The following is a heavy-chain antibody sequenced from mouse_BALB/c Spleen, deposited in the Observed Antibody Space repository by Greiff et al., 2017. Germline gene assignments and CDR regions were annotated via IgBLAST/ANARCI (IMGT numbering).Heavy chain of an antibody. V-gene: IGHV5-17*02. D-gene: IGHD1-1*02. J-gene: IGHJ2*01. CDR1: GFTFSSFG. Sequence: EVKLVESGGGLVQPGGSRKLSCAASGFTFSSFGMHWVRQAPEKGLEWVAYISSGSSTIYYADTVKGRFTISRDNPKNTLFLQMTSLRSEDTAMYYCAREGVYYGNYPDYWGQGTTLTVSS. CDR3: AREGVYYGNYPDY. CDR2: ISSGSSTI.